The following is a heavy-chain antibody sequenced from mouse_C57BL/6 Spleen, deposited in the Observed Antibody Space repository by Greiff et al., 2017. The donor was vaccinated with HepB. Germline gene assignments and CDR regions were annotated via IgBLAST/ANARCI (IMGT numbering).Heavy chain of an antibody. CDR1: GFTFSSYG. CDR2: ISSGGSYT. V-gene: IGHV5-6*01. D-gene: IGHD2-4*01. J-gene: IGHJ3*01. Sequence: EVKLMESGGDLVKPGGSLKLSCAASGFTFSSYGMSWVRQTPDKRLEWVATISSGGSYTYYPDSVKGRFTISRDNAKNTLYLQMSSLKSEDTAMYYCARPPYDYDAAWFAYWGQGTLVTVYA. CDR3: ARPPYDYDAAWFAY.